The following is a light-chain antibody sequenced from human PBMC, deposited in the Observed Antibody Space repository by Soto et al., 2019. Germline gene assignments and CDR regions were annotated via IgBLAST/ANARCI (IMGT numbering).Light chain of an antibody. CDR2: GAS. V-gene: IGKV3-20*01. J-gene: IGKJ4*01. CDR1: QSVSSNY. Sequence: EIVLTQSPGTLSLSPGERATLSCRANQSVSSNYLAWYQQKPGQAPRLLIYGASSRATGIPDRFSGSGPGTDFILTISRLEPEDFAVYYCQHYGSAPRTFGGGTKVEIK. CDR3: QHYGSAPRT.